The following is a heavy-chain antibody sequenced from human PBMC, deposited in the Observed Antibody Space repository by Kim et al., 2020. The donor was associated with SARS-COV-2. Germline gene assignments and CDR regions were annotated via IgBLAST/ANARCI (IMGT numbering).Heavy chain of an antibody. Sequence: GESLKISCKGSGYSFTSYWIGWVRQMSGKGLEWMGIIYPGDSDTRYSPSFQGQVTISADKSISTAYLQWSSLKASDTAMYYCALGLYDVWGSPNYYYGMDVWGQGTTVTVSS. J-gene: IGHJ6*02. CDR2: IYPGDSDT. V-gene: IGHV5-51*01. CDR3: ALGLYDVWGSPNYYYGMDV. CDR1: GYSFTSYW. D-gene: IGHD3-16*01.